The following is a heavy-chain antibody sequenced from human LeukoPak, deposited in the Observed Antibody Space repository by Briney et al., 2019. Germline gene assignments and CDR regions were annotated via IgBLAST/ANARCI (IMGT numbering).Heavy chain of an antibody. CDR2: IYGDGNT. J-gene: IGHJ4*02. CDR1: GFIVGSNF. D-gene: IGHD3-10*01. V-gene: IGHV3-53*01. Sequence: GGSLRLSCAASGFIVGSNFMSWVRQAPGKGLEWVSVIYGDGNTYYADSVKGRFTISRDSFKNTLYLQMNSLRVEDTAVYYCARVNFRDYGSGSLDYWGQGTLVTVSP. CDR3: ARVNFRDYGSGSLDY.